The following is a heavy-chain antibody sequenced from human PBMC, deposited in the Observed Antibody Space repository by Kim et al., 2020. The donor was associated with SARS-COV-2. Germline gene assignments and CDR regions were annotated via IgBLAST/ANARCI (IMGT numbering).Heavy chain of an antibody. CDR1: GGSISSSSYY. J-gene: IGHJ4*02. Sequence: SETLSLTCTVSGGSISSSSYYWGWVRQPPGKGLEWIGSIYNSENTHYNPSLKSRVTISIDTTKNQFSLKLSSVTAADTAVYYCARTFNCNAGSCNSPYPVWGQGTLVTVSS. CDR3: ARTFNCNAGSCNSPYPV. D-gene: IGHD2-15*01. CDR2: IYNSENT. V-gene: IGHV4-39*01.